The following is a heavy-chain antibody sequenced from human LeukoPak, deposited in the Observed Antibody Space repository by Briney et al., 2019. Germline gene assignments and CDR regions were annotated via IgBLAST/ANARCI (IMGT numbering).Heavy chain of an antibody. CDR2: INPSGGST. CDR1: GYTFTSYY. CDR3: ARETLPTYRKGPYNWFDP. D-gene: IGHD4-11*01. J-gene: IGHJ5*02. V-gene: IGHV1-46*01. Sequence: GASVKVSCEASGYTFTSYYMHWVRQAPGQGLEWMGIINPSGGSTSYAQKFRGRVTMTRDTSTSTVYMELSSLRSDDTAVYYCARETLPTYRKGPYNWFDPWGQGTLVTVSS.